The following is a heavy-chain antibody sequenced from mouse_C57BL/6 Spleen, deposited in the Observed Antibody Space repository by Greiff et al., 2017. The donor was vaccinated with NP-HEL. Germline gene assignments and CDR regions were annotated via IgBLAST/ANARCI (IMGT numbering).Heavy chain of an antibody. CDR1: GYAFSSSW. Sequence: VKLVESGPELVKPGASVKISCEASGYAFSSSWMNWVKQRPGKGLEWIGRIYPGDGDTNYNGKFKGKATLTADKSSSTAYMQLSSLTSEDSAVYFCARWDYYGSSSYAMDYWGQGTSVTVSS. J-gene: IGHJ4*01. CDR3: ARWDYYGSSSYAMDY. CDR2: IYPGDGDT. V-gene: IGHV1-82*01. D-gene: IGHD1-1*01.